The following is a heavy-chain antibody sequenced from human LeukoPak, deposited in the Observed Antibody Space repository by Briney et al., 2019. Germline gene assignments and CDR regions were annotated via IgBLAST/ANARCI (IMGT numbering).Heavy chain of an antibody. D-gene: IGHD1-26*01. J-gene: IGHJ3*02. Sequence: PSETLSLTCTVSGGSISSSSYYWGWIRQPPGKGLEWIGSIYYSGSTYYNPSLKSRVTISVDTSKNQFSLKLSSVTAADTAVYYCARPYASIVGAKYAFDIWGQGTMVTVSS. CDR3: ARPYASIVGAKYAFDI. CDR2: IYYSGST. CDR1: GGSISSSSYY. V-gene: IGHV4-39*01.